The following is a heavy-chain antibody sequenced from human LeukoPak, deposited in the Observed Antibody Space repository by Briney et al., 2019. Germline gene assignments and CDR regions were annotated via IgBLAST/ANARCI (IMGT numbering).Heavy chain of an antibody. V-gene: IGHV4-39*01. CDR1: GGSISSSSYY. CDR3: ARHFMVRGVLDFDY. J-gene: IGHJ4*02. Sequence: TSETLSLTCTVSGGSISSSSYYWGWIRQPPGKGLEWIGSIYYSGSTYYNPSLKSRVTISVDTSKNQFSLKLISVTAADTAVYYCARHFMVRGVLDFDYWGQGTLVTVSS. CDR2: IYYSGST. D-gene: IGHD3-10*01.